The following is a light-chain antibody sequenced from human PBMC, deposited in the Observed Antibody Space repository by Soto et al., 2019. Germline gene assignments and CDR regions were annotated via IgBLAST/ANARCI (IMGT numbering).Light chain of an antibody. CDR3: QQYNKWHPMYT. J-gene: IGKJ2*01. V-gene: IGKV3-15*01. CDR1: QSVSSN. Sequence: EIVMTQSPATLSVSPGERATLSWRASQSVSSNLAWYLQKPGQAPRLLIYLASTRATGIPARFSGSGSGTEFTLTISILQSGDFAVYYCQQYNKWHPMYTFGQGTKLEIK. CDR2: LAS.